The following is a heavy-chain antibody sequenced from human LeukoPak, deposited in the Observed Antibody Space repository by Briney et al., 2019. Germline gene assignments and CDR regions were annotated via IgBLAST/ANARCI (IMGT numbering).Heavy chain of an antibody. V-gene: IGHV1-18*01. CDR3: ARDMVGATRYHDY. J-gene: IGHJ4*02. Sequence: ASVKVSCKASGYNFSTYGISWVRQALGQGLEWMGWISAYNGDTNYAQKVQGRLTMTTDTSTSTAYMELRSLRSDDSAVYYCARDMVGATRYHDYWGQGTLVTVSS. D-gene: IGHD1-26*01. CDR1: GYNFSTYG. CDR2: ISAYNGDT.